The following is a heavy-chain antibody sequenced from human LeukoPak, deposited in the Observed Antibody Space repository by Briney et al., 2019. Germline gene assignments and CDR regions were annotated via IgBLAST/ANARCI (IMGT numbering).Heavy chain of an antibody. J-gene: IGHJ4*02. CDR2: INANSGGT. CDR3: ARTLERLLRWDY. V-gene: IGHV1-2*02. D-gene: IGHD3-3*01. Sequence: ASVKVSFKASGFTFTGYYIHWVRQAPGQGLEWMGWINANSGGTKYAQKFQGRVIMTRDTSISTAYMELSRLRSDDTAVYYCARTLERLLRWDYWGQGALVTVSS. CDR1: GFTFTGYY.